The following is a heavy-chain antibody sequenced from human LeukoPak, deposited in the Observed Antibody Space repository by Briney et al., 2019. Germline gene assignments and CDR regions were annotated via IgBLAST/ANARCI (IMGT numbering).Heavy chain of an antibody. CDR2: MNPNSGNT. Sequence: ASVKVSCKASGYTFTSYDINWVRQATGQGLEWMGWMNPNSGNTGYAQKFQGRVTMTRNTSISTAYMELSSLRSEDTAVYYCARGVGTDYYGSGSYYNAWGQGTLVTVSS. D-gene: IGHD3-10*01. J-gene: IGHJ5*02. CDR1: GYTFTSYD. CDR3: ARGVGTDYYGSGSYYNA. V-gene: IGHV1-8*01.